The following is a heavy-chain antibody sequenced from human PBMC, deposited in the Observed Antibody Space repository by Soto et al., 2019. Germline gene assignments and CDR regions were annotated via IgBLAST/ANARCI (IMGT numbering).Heavy chain of an antibody. V-gene: IGHV1-69*01. CDR3: ARGWGYDSNDYYYAY. Sequence: QVQLVQSGAEVRKPGSSVKVSCKASGGTFSRHAISWVRQAPGQGLEWMGGIIPIFGTANHAQKFPGRVTISADESTSTVYMELSSLRSEDTAMYYCARGWGYDSNDYYYAYWGQGTLVIVSS. CDR2: IIPIFGTA. CDR1: GGTFSRHA. D-gene: IGHD3-22*01. J-gene: IGHJ4*02.